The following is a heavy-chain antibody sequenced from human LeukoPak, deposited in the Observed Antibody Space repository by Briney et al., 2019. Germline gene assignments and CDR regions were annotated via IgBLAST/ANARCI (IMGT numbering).Heavy chain of an antibody. V-gene: IGHV6-1*01. CDR1: GDSVSSNSAA. J-gene: IGHJ4*02. Sequence: SQTLSLTCAISGDSVSSNSAAWNWMRQSPSRGLEWLGRTYYRSKWYNGYAVFVKSRISVNPDTSKNQISLQLNSVTPEDTAVYYCARSGSGGWIDYWGQGTLVTVSS. D-gene: IGHD6-19*01. CDR2: TYYRSKWYN. CDR3: ARSGSGGWIDY.